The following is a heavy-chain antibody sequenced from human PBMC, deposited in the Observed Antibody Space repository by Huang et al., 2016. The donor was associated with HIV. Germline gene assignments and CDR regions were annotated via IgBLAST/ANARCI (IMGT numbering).Heavy chain of an antibody. J-gene: IGHJ3*02. V-gene: IGHV1-18*01. D-gene: IGHD3-22*01. CDR1: GYTFTSYG. CDR2: ISASSGDT. Sequence: QIQLMQSGPELKQPGASVKVSCKASGYTFTSYGITWVCQAPGQGPEWMGWISASSGDTEYAQKCQGRVTLTTDTSTNIAYMELRSLRSDDTAKYYCARDPKYHRIGYYRQRRGIDIWGQGTMVIVSS. CDR3: ARDPKYHRIGYYRQRRGIDI.